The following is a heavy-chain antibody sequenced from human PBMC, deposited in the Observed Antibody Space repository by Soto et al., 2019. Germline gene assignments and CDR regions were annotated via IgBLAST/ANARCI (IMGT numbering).Heavy chain of an antibody. Sequence: GASVKVSCKASGYTFTSYGISWVRQAPGQGLEWMGWISAYNGNTNYAQKLQGRVTMTTDTSTSTAYMELRSLRSDDTAVYYCARDVATTNGPLYYFDYWGQGTLVTVSS. CDR3: ARDVATTNGPLYYFDY. D-gene: IGHD2-8*01. J-gene: IGHJ4*02. CDR1: GYTFTSYG. V-gene: IGHV1-18*01. CDR2: ISAYNGNT.